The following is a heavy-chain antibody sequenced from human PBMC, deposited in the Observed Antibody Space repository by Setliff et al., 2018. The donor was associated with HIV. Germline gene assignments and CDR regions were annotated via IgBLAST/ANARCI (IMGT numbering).Heavy chain of an antibody. CDR3: AKGIAALPDY. CDR1: GYTFSSHT. Sequence: ASVKVSCKASGYTFSSHTIHWVRQAPGQGLEWMGWINTGNGNTKYSQKFQGRVTITRDTSASTAYMELSSLRSEDTAVYYCAKGIAALPDYWGQGTLVTVSS. CDR2: INTGNGNT. V-gene: IGHV1-3*04. J-gene: IGHJ4*02. D-gene: IGHD6-13*01.